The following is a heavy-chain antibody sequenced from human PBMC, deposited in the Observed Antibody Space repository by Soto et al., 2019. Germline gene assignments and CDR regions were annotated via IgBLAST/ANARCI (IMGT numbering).Heavy chain of an antibody. CDR3: ARARAPYSDFWSGLDY. Sequence: ASVKVSCKTSGYTFTSYAMHWVRQAPGQRLEWMGWINAGNGNTKYSQKFQGRVTITRDTSASTAYMELSSLRSEDTAVYYCARARAPYSDFWSGLDYWGQGTLVTVSS. D-gene: IGHD3-3*01. V-gene: IGHV1-3*01. CDR1: GYTFTSYA. CDR2: INAGNGNT. J-gene: IGHJ4*02.